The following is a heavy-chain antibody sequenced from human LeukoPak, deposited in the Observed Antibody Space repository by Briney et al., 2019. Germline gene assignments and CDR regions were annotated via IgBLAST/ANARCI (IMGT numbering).Heavy chain of an antibody. J-gene: IGHJ6*02. CDR2: INHSGST. Sequence: SETLSLTCAVYGGSFSGYYWSWIRQPPGKGLEWIGEINHSGSTNYNPSLKSRGTISVDTSKNQFSLKLSSVTAADTAVYYCARLAQYYYDSSGYLSHYYYGMDVWGQGTTVTVSS. V-gene: IGHV4-34*01. CDR1: GGSFSGYY. CDR3: ARLAQYYYDSSGYLSHYYYGMDV. D-gene: IGHD3-22*01.